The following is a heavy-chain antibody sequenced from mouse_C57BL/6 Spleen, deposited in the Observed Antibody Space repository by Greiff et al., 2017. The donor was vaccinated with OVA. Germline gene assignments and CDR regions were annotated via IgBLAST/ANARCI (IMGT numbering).Heavy chain of an antibody. CDR3: ARKSRKLAWFAD. Sequence: QVQLQQPGAELVKPGASVKLSCKASGYTFTSYWMHWVKQRPGRGLEWIGMIDPNSGGTKYNEKFKSKATLTVDKPSSTANMQRSSLTSEDSAVYYCARKSRKLAWFADWGQGTRVTVSA. V-gene: IGHV1-72*01. J-gene: IGHJ3*01. CDR2: IDPNSGGT. CDR1: GYTFTSYW.